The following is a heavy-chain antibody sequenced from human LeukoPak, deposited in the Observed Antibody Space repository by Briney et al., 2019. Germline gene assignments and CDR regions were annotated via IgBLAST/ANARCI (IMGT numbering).Heavy chain of an antibody. V-gene: IGHV4-34*01. CDR3: TRTRATTVTTPFDY. CDR1: GGSFSGYY. Sequence: PSETLSLTCAVYGGSFSGYYWSWIRQPPGKGLEWIGEINHSGSTNYNPSLKSRVTISVDTSKNQFSLKLSSVTAADTAVYYCTRTRATTVTTPFDYWGQGTLVTFSS. CDR2: INHSGST. D-gene: IGHD4-11*01. J-gene: IGHJ4*02.